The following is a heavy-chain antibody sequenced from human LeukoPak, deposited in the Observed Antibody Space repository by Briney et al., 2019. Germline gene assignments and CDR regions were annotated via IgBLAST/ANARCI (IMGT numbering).Heavy chain of an antibody. V-gene: IGHV1-69*13. J-gene: IGHJ6*03. Sequence: GASVKVSCKASGGTFSSYAITWVRQAPGQGLEWMGGIIPIFGTANYAQTFQGRVTITADESTSTAYMELSSLRSEDTAVYYCARRYYYYMDVWGKGTTVTVSS. CDR1: GGTFSSYA. CDR2: IIPIFGTA. CDR3: ARRYYYYMDV.